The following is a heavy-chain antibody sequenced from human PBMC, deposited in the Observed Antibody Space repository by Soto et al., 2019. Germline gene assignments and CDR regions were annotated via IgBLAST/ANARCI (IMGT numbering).Heavy chain of an antibody. D-gene: IGHD2-21*01. CDR1: GFIVNNNY. CDR2: IYTRGST. V-gene: IGHV3-53*01. J-gene: IGHJ4*02. CDR3: AKLWGYYFES. Sequence: GGSLRLSCAASGFIVNNNYMTWVRQTPGRRPEWVAVIYTRGSTHYADFATGRFTFSRDNSKNTLYLQMNSLRPEDTAVYYCAKLWGYYFESWGPGTLVTVSS.